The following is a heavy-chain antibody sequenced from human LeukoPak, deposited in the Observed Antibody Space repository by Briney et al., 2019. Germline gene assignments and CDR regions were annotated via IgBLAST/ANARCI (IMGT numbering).Heavy chain of an antibody. D-gene: IGHD3-22*01. Sequence: GGSLRLSRAASGFTFSSYAMSWVRQAPGKGLEWVSAISGSGGSTYYADSVKGRFTISRDNSKNTLYLQMNSLRAEDTAVYYCAKDLGRPPRVGGIVGRESRGVRHFDYWGQGTLVTVSS. V-gene: IGHV3-23*01. CDR2: ISGSGGST. CDR1: GFTFSSYA. CDR3: AKDLGRPPRVGGIVGRESRGVRHFDY. J-gene: IGHJ4*02.